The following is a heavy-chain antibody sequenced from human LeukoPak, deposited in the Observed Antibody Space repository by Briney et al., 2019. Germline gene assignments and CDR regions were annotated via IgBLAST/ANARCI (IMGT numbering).Heavy chain of an antibody. CDR2: IYPGDSDT. D-gene: IGHD5-24*01. J-gene: IGHJ4*02. V-gene: IGHV5-51*01. Sequence: GESLKISCQGSGFTSYWIGWVRQMPGKGLEWMGIIYPGDSDTKYSPSFQGQVTMSVDKSISTAYLQWSSLKASDTAMYYCARSHGDGYSLGYWGQGTLVTVSS. CDR3: ARSHGDGYSLGY. CDR1: GFTSYW.